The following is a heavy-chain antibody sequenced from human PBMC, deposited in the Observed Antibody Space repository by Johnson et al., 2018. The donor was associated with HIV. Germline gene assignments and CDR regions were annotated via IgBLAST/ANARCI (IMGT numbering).Heavy chain of an antibody. J-gene: IGHJ3*02. V-gene: IGHV3-30-3*01. CDR1: GFTFSNYA. D-gene: IGHD2-21*01. CDR3: ARCQYDRGDGAFDI. CDR2: MSSDGFNK. Sequence: QVQLVESGGGVVQPGRSLRLSCAASGFTFSNYAVHWVRQAPGKGLEWVAVMSSDGFNKYYADSVKGRFTVSRDNFKNTLYLLMNSLRPEDTAFYYCARCQYDRGDGAFDIWGQGTIVTVSS.